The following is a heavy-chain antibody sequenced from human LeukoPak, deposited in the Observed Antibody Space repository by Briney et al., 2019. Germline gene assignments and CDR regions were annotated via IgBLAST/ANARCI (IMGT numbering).Heavy chain of an antibody. V-gene: IGHV1-18*04. CDR1: GYTFTDYY. CDR2: ISVYNGNT. D-gene: IGHD3-10*01. CDR3: ARGVAGEPYYFDY. J-gene: IGHJ4*02. Sequence: ASVKVSCKASGYTFTDYYMHWVRQPPGQGLEWMGWISVYNGNTNYAQNLQGRVTMNTATSTSTAYMDLRSLTSDDTAVYYCARGVAGEPYYFDYWGQGTLVTVSS.